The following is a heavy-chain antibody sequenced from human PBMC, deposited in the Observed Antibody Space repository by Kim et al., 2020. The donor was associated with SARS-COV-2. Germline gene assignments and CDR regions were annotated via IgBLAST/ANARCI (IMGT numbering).Heavy chain of an antibody. CDR3: VRGQGHMDPSKFDY. CDR1: GFRFNAFD. J-gene: IGHJ4*02. V-gene: IGHV3-13*01. D-gene: IGHD2-21*01. Sequence: GGSLRLSCAASGFRFNAFDMNWVRQVTGKGLEWVSIIGSGGDTYYGGSVKGRFTVSRENAQSSLFLQMNSLRAADTAVYYCVRGQGHMDPSKFDYWGQGILVVVSS. CDR2: IGSGGDT.